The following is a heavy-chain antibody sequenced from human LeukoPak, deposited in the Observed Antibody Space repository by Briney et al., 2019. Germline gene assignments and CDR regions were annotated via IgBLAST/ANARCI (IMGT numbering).Heavy chain of an antibody. J-gene: IGHJ4*02. CDR1: GFTFSDYY. CDR2: ISSSGSTI. CDR3: ARDYYYDSSGYFGY. Sequence: GGSLRLSCAASGFTFSDYYMSWIRQAPGKGLEWVSYISSSGSTIYYADSVKGRFTISRDNAKNSLCLQMNSLRAEDTAVYYCARDYYYDSSGYFGYWGQGTLVTVSS. V-gene: IGHV3-11*04. D-gene: IGHD3-22*01.